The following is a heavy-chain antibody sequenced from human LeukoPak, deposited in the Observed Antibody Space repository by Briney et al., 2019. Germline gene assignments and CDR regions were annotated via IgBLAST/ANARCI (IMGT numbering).Heavy chain of an antibody. CDR1: GGTFSSYA. D-gene: IGHD5-12*01. Sequence: SVKVSCKASGGTFSSYAISWVRQAPGQGLEWIGGIIPIFGTANYAQKFQGRVTITADESTSTAYMELNRLRPEDTAVYYYARARGIVARRSYYVDYWGQGTLVTVSS. V-gene: IGHV1-69*13. CDR2: IIPIFGTA. CDR3: ARARGIVARRSYYVDY. J-gene: IGHJ4*02.